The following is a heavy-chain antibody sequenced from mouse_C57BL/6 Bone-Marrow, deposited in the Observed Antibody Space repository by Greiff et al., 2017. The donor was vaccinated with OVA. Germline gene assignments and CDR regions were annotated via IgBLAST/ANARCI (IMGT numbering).Heavy chain of an antibody. D-gene: IGHD2-4*01. CDR3: AKVFYDHVWGFAY. J-gene: IGHJ3*01. V-gene: IGHV1-81*01. CDR1: GYTFTSYG. Sequence: QVQLQQSGAELARPGASVKLSCKASGYTFTSYGISWVKQRTGQGLEWIGEIYPRSGNTYYNEKFKGKATLTADKSSSTAYMELRSLTSEDSAVYFCAKVFYDHVWGFAYWGQGTLVTVSA. CDR2: IYPRSGNT.